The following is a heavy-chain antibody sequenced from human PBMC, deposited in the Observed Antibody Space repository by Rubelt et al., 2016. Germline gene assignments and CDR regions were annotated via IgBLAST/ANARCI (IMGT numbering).Heavy chain of an antibody. D-gene: IGHD2-2*01. CDR1: GGSFTDYY. Sequence: QVQLQQWGAGLLKPSETLSLTCAVSGGSFTDYYWTWIRPPPGKELEWIGDIYSSGRTNYNPSLKSRVTISADTSKNQFSLLLSVVTVADTAVYFCASGSRFCSSNSCPWWIDSWGQGTLVTVSS. J-gene: IGHJ5*01. V-gene: IGHV4-34*01. CDR3: ASGSRFCSSNSCPWWIDS. CDR2: IYSSGRT.